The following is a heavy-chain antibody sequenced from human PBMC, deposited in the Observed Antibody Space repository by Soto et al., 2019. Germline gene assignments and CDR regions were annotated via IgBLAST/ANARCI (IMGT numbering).Heavy chain of an antibody. CDR1: GGTFSSYA. D-gene: IGHD6-19*01. J-gene: IGHJ3*02. CDR3: PREMADRDDGFGI. V-gene: IGHV1-69*01. Sequence: QVQLVQSGAEVKKPGSSVKVSCKASGGTFSSYAISWVRQAPGQGLARRGGIIPIFGTANYAHKFQGRVTITADESTSTACMALSSLSSEDTAVYYGPREMADRDDGFGIWGQGTMVTVSS. CDR2: IIPIFGTA.